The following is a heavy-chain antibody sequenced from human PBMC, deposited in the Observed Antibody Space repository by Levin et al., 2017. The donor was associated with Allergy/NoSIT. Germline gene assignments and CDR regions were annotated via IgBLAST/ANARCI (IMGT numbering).Heavy chain of an antibody. CDR3: ARDAPSIAARLMLGDAFDS. CDR1: GFTFSSYA. J-gene: IGHJ3*02. Sequence: GESLKISCAASGFTFSSYAMHWVRQAPGKGLEWVAVISYDGSNKYYADSVKGRFTISRDNSKNTLYLQMNSLRAEDTAVYYCARDAPSIAARLMLGDAFDSWGQGTMVTVSS. V-gene: IGHV3-30-3*01. CDR2: ISYDGSNK. D-gene: IGHD6-6*01.